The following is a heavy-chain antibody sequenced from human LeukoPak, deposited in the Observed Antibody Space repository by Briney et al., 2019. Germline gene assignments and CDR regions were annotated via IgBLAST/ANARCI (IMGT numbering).Heavy chain of an antibody. D-gene: IGHD2-15*01. Sequence: PSETLSLTCAVSGGSISSGGYSWSWIRQPPGKGLEWIGYIYHSGSTYYNPSLKSRVTISVDRSKNQFSLKLSSVTAADTAVYYCARGCSGGSCYFYWGQGTLVTVSS. CDR1: GGSISSGGYS. CDR2: IYHSGST. V-gene: IGHV4-30-2*01. J-gene: IGHJ4*02. CDR3: ARGCSGGSCYFY.